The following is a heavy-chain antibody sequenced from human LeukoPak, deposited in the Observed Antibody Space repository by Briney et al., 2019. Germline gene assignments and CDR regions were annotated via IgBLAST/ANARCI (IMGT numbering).Heavy chain of an antibody. CDR1: GYTFTSYD. CDR2: MNPNSGNT. J-gene: IGHJ5*02. D-gene: IGHD3-16*02. V-gene: IGHV1-8*01. Sequence: ASVKVSCEASGYTFTSYDINWVRQATGQGLEWMGWMNPNSGNTGYAQKFQGRVTMTRNTSISTAYMELSSLRSEDTAVYYCARAAYYDYVWGSYRYNWFDPWGQGTLVTVSS. CDR3: ARAAYYDYVWGSYRYNWFDP.